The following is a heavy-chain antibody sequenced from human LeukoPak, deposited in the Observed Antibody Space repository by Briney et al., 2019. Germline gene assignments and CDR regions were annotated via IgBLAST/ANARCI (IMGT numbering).Heavy chain of an antibody. D-gene: IGHD2-15*01. CDR3: ASLGYCSGGSCYGFDY. CDR1: GGSISSGDYY. J-gene: IGHJ4*02. CDR2: IYYSGST. Sequence: SQTLSLTCTVSGGSISSGDYYWSWIRQPPGKGLEWIGYIYYSGSTYYNPSLKSRVTISVDTSKNQFSLKLSSVTAADTAVYYCASLGYCSGGSCYGFDYWGQGTLVTVSS. V-gene: IGHV4-30-4*08.